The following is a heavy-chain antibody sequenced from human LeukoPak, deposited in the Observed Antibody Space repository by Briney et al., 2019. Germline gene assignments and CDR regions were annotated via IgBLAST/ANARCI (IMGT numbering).Heavy chain of an antibody. CDR2: IQYDGNTI. J-gene: IGHJ4*02. D-gene: IGHD3-22*01. CDR3: ARVSVYYDSSGPMRY. Sequence: GGSLRLSCVASGFTYSHNGMHWVRQAPGKGLEWVAFIQYDGNTIFYADSVKGRFTISRDNAKNSLYLQMNSLRAEDTAVYYCARVSVYYDSSGPMRYWGQGTLVTVSS. V-gene: IGHV3-30*02. CDR1: GFTYSHNG.